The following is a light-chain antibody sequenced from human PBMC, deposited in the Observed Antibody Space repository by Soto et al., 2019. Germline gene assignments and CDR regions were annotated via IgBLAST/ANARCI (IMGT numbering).Light chain of an antibody. CDR1: QSISSY. CDR3: QQSYSTPWG. CDR2: AAS. J-gene: IGKJ1*01. Sequence: DIQMTQSPSSLSASVGDRVTITCRASQSISSYLNWYQQKPAKAPKLLIYAASSLQSGVPSRFSGSGSGTDFTLTISSLQPEDFATYYCQQSYSTPWGFGQGTKVEIK. V-gene: IGKV1-39*01.